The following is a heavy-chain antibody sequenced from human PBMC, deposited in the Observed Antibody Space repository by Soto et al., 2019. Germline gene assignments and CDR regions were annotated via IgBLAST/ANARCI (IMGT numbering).Heavy chain of an antibody. CDR1: GGSISSYY. D-gene: IGHD6-13*01. J-gene: IGHJ6*02. V-gene: IGHV4-59*01. Sequence: SETLSLTGTVSGGSISSYYWSWIRQPPGKGLEWIGYIYYSGSTNDNPSLKSRVTISVDTSKNQFSLKLSSVPAADTAVYYCAGLIPGYSTHLPTYYYGMDVWGQGTTVTVSS. CDR2: IYYSGST. CDR3: AGLIPGYSTHLPTYYYGMDV.